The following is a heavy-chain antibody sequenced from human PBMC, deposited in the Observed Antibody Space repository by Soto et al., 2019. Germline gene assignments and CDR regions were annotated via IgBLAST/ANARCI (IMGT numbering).Heavy chain of an antibody. V-gene: IGHV3-23*01. CDR1: GFTFTDYA. CDR3: ARGSSGYISSWYYFDY. J-gene: IGHJ4*02. Sequence: PGGSLRLSCAASGFTFTDYALSWVRQAPGKGLEWVATISGIDGSTYLADSVKGRLSISRDNSKNTVSLLMNSLRAEDTAVYFCARGSSGYISSWYYFDYWGRGTLVTVSS. D-gene: IGHD6-13*01. CDR2: ISGIDGST.